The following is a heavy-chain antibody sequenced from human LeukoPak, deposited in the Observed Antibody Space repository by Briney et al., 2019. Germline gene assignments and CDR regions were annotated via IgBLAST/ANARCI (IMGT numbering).Heavy chain of an antibody. D-gene: IGHD2-15*01. CDR2: ISAYNGNT. Sequence: GASVKVSCKASGYTFTSYYMHWVRQAPGQGLEWMGWISAYNGNTNYAQKLQGRVTMTTDTSTSTAYMELRSLRSDDTAVYYCARVCSGGSCYSDYYYYGMDVWGQGTTVTVSS. J-gene: IGHJ6*02. CDR3: ARVCSGGSCYSDYYYYGMDV. V-gene: IGHV1-18*04. CDR1: GYTFTSYY.